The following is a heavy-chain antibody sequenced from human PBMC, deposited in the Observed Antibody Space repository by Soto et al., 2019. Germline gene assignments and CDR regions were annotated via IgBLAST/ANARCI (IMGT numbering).Heavy chain of an antibody. D-gene: IGHD6-19*01. V-gene: IGHV1-69*06. CDR3: ARSETAGHRVFDI. J-gene: IGHJ3*02. Sequence: QVQLVQSGAEMREPGSSVTVSCKASGGTFSSSAINWLRQAPGQGPEWMGGIIPTFGTANYIEKFRGRVTITADTSTRTAYMEVSSLTSEDTAMFFCARSETAGHRVFDIWGQGTMVTVSS. CDR2: IIPTFGTA. CDR1: GGTFSSSA.